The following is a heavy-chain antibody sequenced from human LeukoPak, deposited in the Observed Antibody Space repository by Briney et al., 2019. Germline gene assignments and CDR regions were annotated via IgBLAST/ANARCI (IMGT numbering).Heavy chain of an antibody. V-gene: IGHV1-2*02. Sequence: ASVKVSCKASVYTFTAYYMHWVRQAPGQGLEWMGWINPNSGGTNYAQKFQGRVTMTRDTSISTAYMELSRLRSDDTAVYYCARVVGAVAAVFDYWGQGTLVTVSS. CDR3: ARVVGAVAAVFDY. CDR1: VYTFTAYY. D-gene: IGHD2-15*01. CDR2: INPNSGGT. J-gene: IGHJ4*02.